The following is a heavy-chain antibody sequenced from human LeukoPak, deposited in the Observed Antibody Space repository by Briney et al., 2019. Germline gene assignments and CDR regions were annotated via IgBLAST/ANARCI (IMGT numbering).Heavy chain of an antibody. D-gene: IGHD3-16*01. Sequence: GGSLRLSCAASGFTFSRLGMQWVRQAPGKGLEWAAMIWHDGSVEEYAASVKGRFTISRDNSRDTLFLQMNRLRDDDTAVYYCAKEGDQFRGYLDAWGKGTTATVSS. CDR3: AKEGDQFRGYLDA. CDR2: IWHDGSVE. V-gene: IGHV3-33*06. J-gene: IGHJ6*03. CDR1: GFTFSRLG.